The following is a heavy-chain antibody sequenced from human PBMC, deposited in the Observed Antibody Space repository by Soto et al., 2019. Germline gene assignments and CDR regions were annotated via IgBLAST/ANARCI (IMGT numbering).Heavy chain of an antibody. D-gene: IGHD2-15*01. CDR1: GYTFTSYA. V-gene: IGHV1-3*01. Sequence: ASVKVSCKASGYTFTSYAMHWVRQAPGQRLEWMGWINAGNGNTKYSQKFQGRVTITRDTSASTAYMELSSLRSEDTAVYYCASLGPDCSGGSCYYSFDYWGQGTRVTVAS. CDR3: ASLGPDCSGGSCYYSFDY. J-gene: IGHJ4*02. CDR2: INAGNGNT.